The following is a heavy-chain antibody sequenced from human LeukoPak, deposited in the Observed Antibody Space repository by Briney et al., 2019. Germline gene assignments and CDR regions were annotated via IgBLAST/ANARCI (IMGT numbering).Heavy chain of an antibody. D-gene: IGHD3-22*01. Sequence: GASVKVSCKASGYTFTSYDVNWVRQATGQGLEWMGWMNPISGDTGYALKFQGRVTITRNTSISTAYMELSSLRSEDTAVYYCAREVPYDSSRYYQPFDYWGQGTLVTVSS. V-gene: IGHV1-8*01. CDR1: GYTFTSYD. CDR3: AREVPYDSSRYYQPFDY. CDR2: MNPISGDT. J-gene: IGHJ4*02.